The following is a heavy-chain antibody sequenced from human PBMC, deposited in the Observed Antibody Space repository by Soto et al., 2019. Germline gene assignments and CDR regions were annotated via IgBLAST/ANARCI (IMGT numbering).Heavy chain of an antibody. CDR2: INPNSGGT. Sequence: GASVKVSCKASGYTFTGYYMHWVGQAGGQGREWMGWINPNSGGTNYAQKFQGWVTMTRDTSISTAYMELSRLRSDDTAVYYCARNQRILTGDYNQRKQYYGMDVLRRGPTGNV. J-gene: IGHJ6*02. D-gene: IGHD3-9*01. V-gene: IGHV1-2*04. CDR3: ARNQRILTGDYNQRKQYYGMDV. CDR1: GYTFTGYY.